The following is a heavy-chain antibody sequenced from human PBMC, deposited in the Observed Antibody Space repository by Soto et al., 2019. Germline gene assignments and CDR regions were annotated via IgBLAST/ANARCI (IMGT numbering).Heavy chain of an antibody. Sequence: SETLSLTCTVSGGSISSYYWSWIRQPPGKGLEWIGYIYYSGSTNYNPSLKSRVTMSVDTSKNQFSLKLSSVTAADTAVYYCAREVYDFWSGYYRYQFDYWGQGTLVTVSS. CDR3: AREVYDFWSGYYRYQFDY. CDR1: GGSISSYY. CDR2: IYYSGST. V-gene: IGHV4-59*01. J-gene: IGHJ4*02. D-gene: IGHD3-3*01.